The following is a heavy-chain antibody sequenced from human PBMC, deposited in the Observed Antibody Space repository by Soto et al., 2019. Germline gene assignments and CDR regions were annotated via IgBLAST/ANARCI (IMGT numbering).Heavy chain of an antibody. CDR2: VIPIFGTA. CDR1: GGTFSSYT. CDR3: ASLRGYCTRTNCLYYFDY. D-gene: IGHD2-2*01. V-gene: IGHV1-69*01. Sequence: QVQLVQSGAEVKKPGSSVKVSCKASGGTFSSYTISWVRQAPGQGLDWMGGVIPIFGTANYAQKFQGRVTITADEPTSTAYMELSSLRSEDTAVYYCASLRGYCTRTNCLYYFDYWGQGTRVTVSS. J-gene: IGHJ4*02.